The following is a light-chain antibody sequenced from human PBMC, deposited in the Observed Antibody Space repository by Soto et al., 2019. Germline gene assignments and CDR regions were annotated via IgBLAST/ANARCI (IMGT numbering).Light chain of an antibody. Sequence: EIVLTQSPASLSLSPGGRATLSCRASQSVSLSLAWYQQKPGQAPRLLIYDASNRATGIPARFSGSGSGTEFTLTISSLDPEDFAVYYCQQRSNWPKTFGGGTKVDIK. V-gene: IGKV3-11*01. CDR3: QQRSNWPKT. J-gene: IGKJ4*01. CDR1: QSVSLS. CDR2: DAS.